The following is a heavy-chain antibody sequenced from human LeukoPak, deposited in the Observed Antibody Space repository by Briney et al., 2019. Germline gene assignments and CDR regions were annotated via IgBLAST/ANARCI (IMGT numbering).Heavy chain of an antibody. D-gene: IGHD3-3*01. CDR3: ANYLGYDPNFDY. Sequence: SETLSLTCTVSGGSISSYYWSWIRQPPGKGLEWIGYIYYSGSTNYNPSLKSRVTISVDTSKNQFSLKLSSVTAADTAVYYCANYLGYDPNFDYWGQGTLVTVSS. CDR1: GGSISSYY. J-gene: IGHJ4*02. V-gene: IGHV4-59*01. CDR2: IYYSGST.